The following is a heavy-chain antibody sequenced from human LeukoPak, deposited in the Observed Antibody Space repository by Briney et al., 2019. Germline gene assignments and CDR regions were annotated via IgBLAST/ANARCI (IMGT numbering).Heavy chain of an antibody. J-gene: IGHJ5*02. D-gene: IGHD3-16*02. Sequence: ASVKVSCKASGYTLTELSMHWVRQAPGKGLDWMGGFDPEDGETIYAQKFQGRVTMTEDTSTDTAYMELTSLRSEDTAVYYCATVLYVWGSYRSKWFDPWGQGTLVTVSS. CDR3: ATVLYVWGSYRSKWFDP. CDR2: FDPEDGET. V-gene: IGHV1-24*01. CDR1: GYTLTELS.